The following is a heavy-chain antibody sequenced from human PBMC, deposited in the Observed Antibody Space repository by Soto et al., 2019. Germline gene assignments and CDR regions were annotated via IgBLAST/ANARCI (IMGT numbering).Heavy chain of an antibody. V-gene: IGHV3-72*01. CDR3: ARSIPGRTSFDS. Sequence: EVHLVESGGGLVQPGGSLRLSCAGSGFSFSDYYIDWVRQAPGKGLEWVGRSRDKGNSYSTDYAASVKGRFTVSRDTSKNSLYPQMNSLKAYDTALYYCARSIPGRTSFDSWGQGTLVTVSS. D-gene: IGHD1-1*01. CDR2: SRDKGNSYST. J-gene: IGHJ4*02. CDR1: GFSFSDYY.